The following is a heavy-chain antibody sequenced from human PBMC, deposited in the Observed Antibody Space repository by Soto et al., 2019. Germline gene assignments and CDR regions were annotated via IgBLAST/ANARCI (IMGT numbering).Heavy chain of an antibody. CDR1: GYTLTNYA. J-gene: IGHJ4*02. V-gene: IGHV1-3*01. CDR2: IDPGSGHA. CDR3: TRDLNGGNPFDY. Sequence: VKVSCKPSGYTLTNYAIQWVRQAAGQRLEWMGWIDPGSGHATYSQKFQGRISITRDQSANTFYMDLSSLTSEDTAVYFCTRDLNGGNPFDYWGQGALVTVSS. D-gene: IGHD3-16*01.